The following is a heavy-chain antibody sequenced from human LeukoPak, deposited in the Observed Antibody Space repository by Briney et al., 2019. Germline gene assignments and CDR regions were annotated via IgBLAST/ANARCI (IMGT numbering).Heavy chain of an antibody. CDR3: ARDASRGGDYYYYYGMNV. Sequence: GGSLRLSCAASGFTFSSYAMSGVRQAPGKGLEWVSAISGSGGSTYYADSVKGRFAISRDNSKNTLYLQMNSLRAEDTAVYFCARDASRGGDYYYYYGMNVWGQGTTVTVSS. V-gene: IGHV3-23*01. CDR1: GFTFSSYA. J-gene: IGHJ6*02. D-gene: IGHD3-10*01. CDR2: ISGSGGST.